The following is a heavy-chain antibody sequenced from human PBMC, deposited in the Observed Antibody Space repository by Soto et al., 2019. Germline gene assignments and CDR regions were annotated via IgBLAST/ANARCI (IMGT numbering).Heavy chain of an antibody. D-gene: IGHD6-13*01. CDR2: ISSSSSTI. CDR3: AMRPYSSSWFHAAEYFQH. Sequence: GGSLRLSCAASGFTFSSYSMNWVRQAPGKGLEWVSYISSSSSTIYYADSVKGRFTISRDNAKNSLYLQMNSLRDEDTAVYYCAMRPYSSSWFHAAEYFQHWGQGTLVTVS. V-gene: IGHV3-48*02. J-gene: IGHJ1*01. CDR1: GFTFSSYS.